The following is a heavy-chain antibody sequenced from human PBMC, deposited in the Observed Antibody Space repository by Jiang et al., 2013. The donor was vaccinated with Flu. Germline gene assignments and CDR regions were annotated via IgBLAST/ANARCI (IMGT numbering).Heavy chain of an antibody. CDR3: ARGGSSSGYSPGDY. J-gene: IGHJ4*02. CDR2: INTGNGNT. CDR1: RYTFTNNA. V-gene: IGHV1-3*04. Sequence: GAEVKKPGASVKVSCKASRYTFTNNAIHWVRQAPGQRLEWMGWINTGNGNTKYSQNFQGRVTITRDTSASTAYMELNSLRYEDTAIYYCARGGSSSGYSPGDYWGQGTLVTVSS. D-gene: IGHD3-22*01.